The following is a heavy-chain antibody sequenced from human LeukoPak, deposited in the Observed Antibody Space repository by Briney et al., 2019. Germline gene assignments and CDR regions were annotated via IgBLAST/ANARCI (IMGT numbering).Heavy chain of an antibody. CDR1: GITVSSNY. V-gene: IGHV3-66*01. J-gene: IGHJ3*02. CDR3: ARGPIGREDYSRGAFDI. Sequence: GGSLRLSCAASGITVSSNYMTWVRQAPGKGLEWVSVIYSGGNTFYPDSVKGRFTISRDNSKNTVHLQMNNLRAEDTAVYYCARGPIGREDYSRGAFDIWGQGTVVTVSS. CDR2: IYSGGNT. D-gene: IGHD5-24*01.